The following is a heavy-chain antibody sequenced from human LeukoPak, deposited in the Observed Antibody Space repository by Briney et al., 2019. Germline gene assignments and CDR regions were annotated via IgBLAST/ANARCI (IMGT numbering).Heavy chain of an antibody. J-gene: IGHJ3*02. CDR1: GFTVSSNY. V-gene: IGHV3-66*04. CDR3: ARRWREYYGSGSRSSAFDI. Sequence: GGSLRLSCAASGFTVSSNYMSWVRQAPGKGLEWVSVIYSGGSTYYADSVKGRFTISRDNSKNTLYLQMNSLRAEDTAVYYCARRWREYYGSGSRSSAFDIWGQGTMVTVSS. D-gene: IGHD3-10*01. CDR2: IYSGGST.